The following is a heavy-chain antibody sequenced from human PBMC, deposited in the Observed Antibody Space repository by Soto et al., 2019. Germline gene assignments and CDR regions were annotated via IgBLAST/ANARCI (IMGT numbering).Heavy chain of an antibody. CDR2: IYWDDDK. CDR1: GFSLSSTRVA. V-gene: IGHV2-5*02. D-gene: IGHD6-19*01. Sequence: QITLKESGPTLVKPTQTLTLTCTFSGFSLSSTRVAVGWIRQPPGKALEWLALIYWDDDKRYSPFLKSRLTITTDTSKNQVVLTMTNMEPVDTATYYCAHSVVAGLGYYFDYWGQGTLVTVSS. CDR3: AHSVVAGLGYYFDY. J-gene: IGHJ4*02.